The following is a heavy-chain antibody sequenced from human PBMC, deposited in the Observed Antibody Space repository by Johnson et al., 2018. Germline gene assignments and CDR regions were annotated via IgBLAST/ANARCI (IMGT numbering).Heavy chain of an antibody. CDR3: IYCSGTKCSDTFDI. D-gene: IGHD2-15*01. J-gene: IGHJ3*02. CDR2: ISGSGRGA. Sequence: VQLQESGGDLVQRGGSLRLSCAASGFTFSSRDMSWVRQGPGKGLEWVSTISGSGRGAYYADSVKGRFTISRENSQNMLFLQMNSLRDDDTGVYYCIYCSGTKCSDTFDIWGQGTVVTVSS. V-gene: IGHV3-23*01. CDR1: GFTFSSRD.